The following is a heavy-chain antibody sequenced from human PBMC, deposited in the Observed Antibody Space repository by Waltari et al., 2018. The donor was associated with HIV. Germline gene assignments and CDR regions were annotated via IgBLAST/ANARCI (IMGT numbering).Heavy chain of an antibody. D-gene: IGHD3-16*02. V-gene: IGHV1-69*06. Sequence: QVQLVQSGAAVKKPGSSVKVSCKASGGTFSSYAISWVRQAPGQGLGWMGGISPIFGTANYAQKFQGRVTITADKSTSTAYMELSSLRSEDTAVYYCAREGDYVWGSYRQVYYGMDVWGQGTTVTVSS. CDR3: AREGDYVWGSYRQVYYGMDV. CDR2: ISPIFGTA. J-gene: IGHJ6*02. CDR1: GGTFSSYA.